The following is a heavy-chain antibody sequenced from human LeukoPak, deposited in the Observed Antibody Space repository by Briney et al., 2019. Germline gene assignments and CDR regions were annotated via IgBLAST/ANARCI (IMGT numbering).Heavy chain of an antibody. J-gene: IGHJ4*02. D-gene: IGHD5-24*01. CDR1: GLTFSSHE. Sequence: PGGSLRLSCAASGLTFSSHEMNWVRQAPGKGLEWVSVLYSGGSTYYADSVKGRFTISRDNSKNTLYLQMNSLRAEDTAVYYCARGVPGRGWLQFGGYYFDYWGQGTLVTVSS. CDR2: LYSGGST. CDR3: ARGVPGRGWLQFGGYYFDY. V-gene: IGHV3-53*01.